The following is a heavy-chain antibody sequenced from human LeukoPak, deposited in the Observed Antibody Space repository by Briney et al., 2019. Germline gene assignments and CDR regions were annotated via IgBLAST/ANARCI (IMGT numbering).Heavy chain of an antibody. CDR2: IYYSGST. CDR3: ARGYSGYDSRGVRYYFDY. CDR1: GGSISSYY. J-gene: IGHJ4*02. Sequence: PSETLSLTCTVSGGSISSYYWSWIRQPPGKGLEWIGYIYYSGSTNYNPSLKSRVTISVDTSKNQFSLKLSSVTAADTAVYYCARGYSGYDSRGVRYYFDYWGQGTLVTVSS. D-gene: IGHD5-12*01. V-gene: IGHV4-59*01.